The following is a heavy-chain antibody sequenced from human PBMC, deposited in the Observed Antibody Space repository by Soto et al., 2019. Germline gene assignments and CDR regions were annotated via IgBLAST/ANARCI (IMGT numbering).Heavy chain of an antibody. J-gene: IGHJ6*02. Sequence: QVQLVQSGDEVRKPGSSVKVSCKASGYIFVNYGIAWVRQAPGQGLEWMGWISPYSGNTHYASKVQGRLNMTTDTSTSTADMDLGSLTSDDTAVYYCATVDNYITTTTQDVWGQGTPVTVSS. V-gene: IGHV1-18*01. CDR2: ISPYSGNT. CDR3: ATVDNYITTTTQDV. CDR1: GYIFVNYG. D-gene: IGHD5-12*01.